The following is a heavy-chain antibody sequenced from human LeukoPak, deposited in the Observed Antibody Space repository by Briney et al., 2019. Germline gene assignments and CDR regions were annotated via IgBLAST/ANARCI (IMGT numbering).Heavy chain of an antibody. CDR3: ARSVEYSSSWYYYYYYMDV. J-gene: IGHJ6*03. V-gene: IGHV3-7*01. Sequence: GGSLRLSCAASGFTFSSYWMSWVRQAPGKGLEWVANIKQDGSEKYYVDSVKGRFTISRDNAKNSLYLQMNSLRAEDTAVYYCARSVEYSSSWYYYYYYMDVWGKGTTVTISS. CDR2: IKQDGSEK. D-gene: IGHD6-13*01. CDR1: GFTFSSYW.